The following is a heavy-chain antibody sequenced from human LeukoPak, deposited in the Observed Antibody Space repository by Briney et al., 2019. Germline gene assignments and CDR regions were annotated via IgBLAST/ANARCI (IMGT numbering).Heavy chain of an antibody. D-gene: IGHD1-1*01. J-gene: IGHJ6*02. Sequence: PSETLSLTCAVYGGSFSGYYWSWIRQPPGKGLEWIGEINHSGSTNYNPSLKSRVTISVDTSKNQFSLKLSSVTAADTAVYYCARDGKTTNYYYYGMDVWGQGTTVTVSS. CDR1: GGSFSGYY. CDR2: INHSGST. V-gene: IGHV4-34*01. CDR3: ARDGKTTNYYYYGMDV.